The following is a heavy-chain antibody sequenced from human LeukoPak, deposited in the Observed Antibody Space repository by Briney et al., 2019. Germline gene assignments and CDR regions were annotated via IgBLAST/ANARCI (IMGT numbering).Heavy chain of an antibody. CDR2: IYYSGST. D-gene: IGHD2-8*01. CDR1: GGSISSGDYY. Sequence: PSQTLSLTCTVSGGSISSGDYYWSWIRQPPGKGLEWIGYIYYSGSTYYNPSLKSRVTISVDTSKNQFSLKLSSVTAADTAVYYCARGPMTGYCTNGVCSSFDYWGQGTLVTVSS. V-gene: IGHV4-30-4*08. CDR3: ARGPMTGYCTNGVCSSFDY. J-gene: IGHJ4*02.